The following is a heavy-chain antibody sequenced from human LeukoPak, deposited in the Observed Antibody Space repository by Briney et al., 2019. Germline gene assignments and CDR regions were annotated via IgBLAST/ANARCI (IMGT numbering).Heavy chain of an antibody. D-gene: IGHD2-15*01. V-gene: IGHV3-15*01. Sequence: KPGGSLRLSCAASGFSISNDWMSWVRQAPGKGLEWVARVKSRSAGETTDYAAPVKGRFTISRDDSKNTLYLQMNSLKTEDTAVYYCTTRRQDGWWGQGTLVTVSS. CDR2: VKSRSAGETT. CDR1: GFSISNDW. CDR3: TTRRQDGW. J-gene: IGHJ4*02.